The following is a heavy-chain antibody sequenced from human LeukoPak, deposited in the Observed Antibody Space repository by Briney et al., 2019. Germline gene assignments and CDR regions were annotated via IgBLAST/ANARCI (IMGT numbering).Heavy chain of an antibody. CDR3: AKDGTECGGDCYSDY. CDR1: GFTFSAYG. Sequence: QTGGSLRLSCAASGFTFSAYGMSWFRQAPGKGLEWVSAITYSSGNTYYADSVKGRFTISRDNSKNTLYLQMNSLRAEDTALYYCAKDGTECGGDCYSDYSGQGTLVTVSS. J-gene: IGHJ4*02. V-gene: IGHV3-23*01. CDR2: ITYSSGNT. D-gene: IGHD2-21*02.